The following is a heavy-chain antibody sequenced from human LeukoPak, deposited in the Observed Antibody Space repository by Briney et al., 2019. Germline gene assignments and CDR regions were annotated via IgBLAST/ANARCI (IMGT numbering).Heavy chain of an antibody. CDR2: IIPIFGTA. CDR1: GYTFTGYY. V-gene: IGHV1-69*05. CDR3: ARGQTPYSSSPPFGY. D-gene: IGHD6-6*01. Sequence: GASVKVSCKASGYTFTGYYMHWVRQAPGQGLEWMGGIIPIFGTANYAQKFQGRVTITTDESTSTAYMELSSLRSEDTAVYYCARGQTPYSSSPPFGYWGQGTLVTVSS. J-gene: IGHJ4*02.